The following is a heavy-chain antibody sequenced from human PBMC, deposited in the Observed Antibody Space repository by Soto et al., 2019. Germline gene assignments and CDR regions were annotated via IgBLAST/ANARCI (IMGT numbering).Heavy chain of an antibody. CDR3: ATGGHNDGYNFYHGMDV. CDR1: GGIFTNNA. CDR2: VIPLFDTA. D-gene: IGHD3-16*01. Sequence: QVQVVQSGAEVKKPGSSVKVSCKVSGGIFTNNAISWVRQAPGQGLEWLGGVIPLFDTAYYAQIFRGRLRISACGATTTADMELSGLTSADTAVYFCATGGHNDGYNFYHGMDVWGQGTTVTVS. V-gene: IGHV1-69*01. J-gene: IGHJ6*02.